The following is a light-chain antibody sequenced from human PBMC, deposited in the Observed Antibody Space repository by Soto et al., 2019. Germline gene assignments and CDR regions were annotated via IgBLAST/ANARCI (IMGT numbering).Light chain of an antibody. CDR2: GAS. CDR1: QSISSTY. CDR3: QQYDSPPRT. J-gene: IGKJ1*01. Sequence: EIVLTQSPGTLSLSPGKRVTLSCRASQSISSTYSAWYQQKPGQAPRLLIYGASSRATGIPDRFSGSGSGTDFTLTISRLEPEDFAVYYCQQYDSPPRTFGQGTKVEVQ. V-gene: IGKV3-20*01.